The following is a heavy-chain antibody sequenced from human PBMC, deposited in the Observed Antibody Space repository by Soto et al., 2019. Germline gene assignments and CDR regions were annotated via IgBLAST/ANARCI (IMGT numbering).Heavy chain of an antibody. CDR3: ARGIQTGTSDYYYGMDV. V-gene: IGHV1-2*04. Sequence: ASVKVSCKASGYTFTGYYMHWVRQAPGQGLEWMGWINPNSGGTNYAQKFQGWVTMTRDTSISTAYMELSRLRSDDTAVYYCARGIQTGTSDYYYGMDVWGQGTTVTVSS. CDR1: GYTFTGYY. J-gene: IGHJ6*02. CDR2: INPNSGGT. D-gene: IGHD1-1*01.